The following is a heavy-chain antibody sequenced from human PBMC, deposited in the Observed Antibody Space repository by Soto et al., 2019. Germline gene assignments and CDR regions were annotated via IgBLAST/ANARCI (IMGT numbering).Heavy chain of an antibody. V-gene: IGHV4-39*05. CDR1: GDAIGRYTYY. CDR3: ATSNWFDP. Sequence: PSDTPLVTITVSGDAIGRYTYYSGWVRHPPGKGLEWIGSVHYSGSTYYSPSLKSRVTISVDTSKNQFSLKLSSVTASETAVYCCATSNWFDPWGQGSLVTATS. CDR2: VHYSGST. J-gene: IGHJ5*02.